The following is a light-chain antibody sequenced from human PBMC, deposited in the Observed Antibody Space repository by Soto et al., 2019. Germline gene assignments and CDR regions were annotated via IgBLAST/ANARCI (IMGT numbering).Light chain of an antibody. Sequence: MTQSPXSXPXALXXXSSLSXXXSQXLGHYDGDTVFNWYLQRPGQSPRRLIYKVSNRDSGVPDRFTGSGSGTDFTLKISRVEAEDVGVYYCMQATHWPPTFGQGTKVDIK. CDR2: KVS. CDR1: QXLGHYDGDTV. CDR3: MQATHWPPT. V-gene: IGKV2-30*02. J-gene: IGKJ1*01.